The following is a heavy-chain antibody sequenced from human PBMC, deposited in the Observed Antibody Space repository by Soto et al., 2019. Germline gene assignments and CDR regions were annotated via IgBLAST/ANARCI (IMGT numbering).Heavy chain of an antibody. J-gene: IGHJ5*02. V-gene: IGHV1-69*06. CDR2: IIPIFGTA. CDR1: GGTFSSYA. CDR3: ASSRRTSTRGWAQLLQGNWFDP. D-gene: IGHD2-2*01. Sequence: GASVKVSCKASGGTFSSYAISWVRQAPGQGLEWMGGIIPIFGTANYAQKFQGRVTITADKSTSTAYMELSSLRSEDTAVYYCASSRRTSTRGWAQLLQGNWFDPWGQGTLVTVSS.